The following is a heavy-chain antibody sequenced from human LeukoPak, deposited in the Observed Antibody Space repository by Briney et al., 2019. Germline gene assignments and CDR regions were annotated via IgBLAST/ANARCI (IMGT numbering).Heavy chain of an antibody. V-gene: IGHV3-30*18. D-gene: IGHD3-16*02. CDR2: ISYDGSNK. CDR1: GFTFSSYG. CDR3: AKEYVWGSYRYWDY. Sequence: GGSLRLSCAASGFTFSSYGMHWVRQAPGKGLEWVAVISYDGSNKYYADSVKGRFTISRDNSKNTLYLQMNSLRAEDTAAYYCAKEYVWGSYRYWDYWGQGTLVTVSS. J-gene: IGHJ4*02.